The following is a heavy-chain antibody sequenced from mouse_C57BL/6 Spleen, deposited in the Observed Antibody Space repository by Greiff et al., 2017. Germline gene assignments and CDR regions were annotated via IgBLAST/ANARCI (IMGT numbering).Heavy chain of an antibody. CDR3: ARDYGSSYFDD. J-gene: IGHJ2*01. CDR1: GFTFSSYA. V-gene: IGHV5-4*01. CDR2: ISDGGSYT. Sequence: EVHLVESGGGLVKPGGSLKLSCAASGFTFSSYAMSWVRQTPEKRLEWVATISDGGSYTYYPDNVKGRFTISRDNAKNNLYLQMSHLKSEDTAMYYCARDYGSSYFDDWGQGTTLTVSS. D-gene: IGHD1-1*01.